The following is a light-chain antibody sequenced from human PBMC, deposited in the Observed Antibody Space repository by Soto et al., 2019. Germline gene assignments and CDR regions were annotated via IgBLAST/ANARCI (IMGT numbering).Light chain of an antibody. Sequence: QSVLTQPPSVSGAPGQRVTISCTGSSSNIGAGYDVHWYQQLPVTAPKLLMFGNSNRPSGVPDRFSGSKSGTSASLAITGLQAEDEADYYCQSYDSSLSGWVFGGGTKVTVL. J-gene: IGLJ2*01. CDR3: QSYDSSLSGWV. CDR1: SSNIGAGYD. CDR2: GNS. V-gene: IGLV1-40*01.